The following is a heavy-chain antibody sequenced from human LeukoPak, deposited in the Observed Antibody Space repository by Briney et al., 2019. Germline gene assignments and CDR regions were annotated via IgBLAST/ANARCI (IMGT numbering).Heavy chain of an antibody. V-gene: IGHV4-38-2*02. D-gene: IGHD2-15*01. Sequence: SETLSLTCTVSNYSISRGYYWAWIRQPPGKGLEWIGAIYRSGDTYYTPSLKSRVTLSVDTTNNHFSLKVTSVTAADTAMYFCARADCSASSCYQIDYWGPGTLATVSS. J-gene: IGHJ4*02. CDR1: NYSISRGYY. CDR3: ARADCSASSCYQIDY. CDR2: IYRSGDT.